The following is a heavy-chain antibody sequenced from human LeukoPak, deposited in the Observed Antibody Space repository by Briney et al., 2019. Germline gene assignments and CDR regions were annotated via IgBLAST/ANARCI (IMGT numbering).Heavy chain of an antibody. CDR3: ARGPDCSGGSCYELDY. CDR2: ISPYNGNT. V-gene: IGHV1-18*01. D-gene: IGHD2-15*01. CDR1: GYTFTSYG. Sequence: ASVKVSCKASGYTFTSYGISWVRQAPGQGLEWMGWISPYNGNTDHAQKFQGRVTMTRDTSISTAYMELSRLRSDDTAVYYCARGPDCSGGSCYELDYWGQGTLVTVSS. J-gene: IGHJ4*02.